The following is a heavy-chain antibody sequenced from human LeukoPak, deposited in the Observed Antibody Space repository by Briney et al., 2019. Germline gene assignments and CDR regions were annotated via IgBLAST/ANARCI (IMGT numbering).Heavy chain of an antibody. CDR1: GGSFSGYY. V-gene: IGHV4-4*07. CDR2: IYTSGST. J-gene: IGHJ4*02. Sequence: SETLSLTCAVYGGSFSGYYWSWIRQPAGKGLEWIGRIYTSGSTNYNPSLKSRVTMSVDTSKNQFSLKLSSVTAADTAVYYCARDPDYYGSDWGQGTLVTVSS. D-gene: IGHD3-10*01. CDR3: ARDPDYYGSD.